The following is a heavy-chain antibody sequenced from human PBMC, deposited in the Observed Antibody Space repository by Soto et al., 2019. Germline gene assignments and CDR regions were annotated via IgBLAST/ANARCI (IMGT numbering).Heavy chain of an antibody. V-gene: IGHV3-23*01. Sequence: GGSLRLSCAASGFTFSSYAMTWVRQAPGKGQEWVSAISGSGGTIYYADSVKGRFTISRDNSKNTLFLQMNSLRAEDTAVYYCAGDGRLGLDYWGQGTLVTVSS. D-gene: IGHD2-15*01. CDR1: GFTFSSYA. J-gene: IGHJ4*02. CDR2: ISGSGGTI. CDR3: AGDGRLGLDY.